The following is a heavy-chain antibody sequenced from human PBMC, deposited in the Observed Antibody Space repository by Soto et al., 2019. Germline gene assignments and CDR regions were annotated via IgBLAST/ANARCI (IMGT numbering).Heavy chain of an antibody. CDR2: TTYDGSHK. V-gene: IGHV3-30*18. CDR3: AKDWIPRDSSVFEY. CDR1: GFAFSDYG. J-gene: IGHJ4*02. Sequence: GGSLRLSCAASGFAFSDYGMHWVRQAPGKGLEWVAVTTYDGSHKYFLDSVKGRFTLSKDNSRNTVYLQMNSLRPEDTAVYYCAKDWIPRDSSVFEYWGQGALVTVSS. D-gene: IGHD3-22*01.